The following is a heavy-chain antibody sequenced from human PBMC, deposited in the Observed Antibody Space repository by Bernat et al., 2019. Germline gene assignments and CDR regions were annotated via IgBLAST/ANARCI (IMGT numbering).Heavy chain of an antibody. J-gene: IGHJ3*02. D-gene: IGHD3-22*01. CDR3: ARDPYDRGAYYFGAFDI. Sequence: EVQLVESGGDLAQVGGSLRLSCAASGFTLSSYWMTWVRQAPGKGLEWVANIKEDGSEKYYMDSVEGRFTVSRDNAQNSLYLQMNSLRAEDTAVYYCARDPYDRGAYYFGAFDIWGQGTMVTVSS. CDR1: GFTLSSYW. CDR2: IKEDGSEK. V-gene: IGHV3-7*03.